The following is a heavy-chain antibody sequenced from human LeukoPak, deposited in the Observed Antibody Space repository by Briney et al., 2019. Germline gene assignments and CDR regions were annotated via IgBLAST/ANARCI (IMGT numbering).Heavy chain of an antibody. Sequence: SETLSLTCTVSGGSISSSSYYWSWIRQHPGKGLEWIGYIYYSGSTYYNPSLKSRVTISVDTSKNQFSLKLSSVTAADTAVYYCARDVLGYSYGGDYFDYWGQGTLVTVSS. CDR3: ARDVLGYSYGGDYFDY. CDR1: GGSISSSSYY. CDR2: IYYSGST. D-gene: IGHD5-18*01. J-gene: IGHJ4*02. V-gene: IGHV4-31*03.